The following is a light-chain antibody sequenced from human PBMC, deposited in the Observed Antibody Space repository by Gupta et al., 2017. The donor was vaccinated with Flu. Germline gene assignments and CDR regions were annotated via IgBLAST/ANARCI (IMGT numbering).Light chain of an antibody. Sequence: QSALTQTASVSGSPGQSITISCTGTSSDIGYYNFVSWLQQHPGKAPKLMIYEGSKRPSGVSDRFSPSKSGNTASLTISGLQAEDEADYYCCSYAGRSTWVFGGGTKVTVL. CDR2: EGS. V-gene: IGLV2-23*01. CDR1: SSDIGYYNF. CDR3: CSYAGRSTWV. J-gene: IGLJ3*02.